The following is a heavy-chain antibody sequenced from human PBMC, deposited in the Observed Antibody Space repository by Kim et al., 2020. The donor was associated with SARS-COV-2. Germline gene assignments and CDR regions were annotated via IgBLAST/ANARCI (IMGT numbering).Heavy chain of an antibody. CDR1: GFTFSGYD. D-gene: IGHD6-19*01. CDR3: TTGYSSGWYEPGY. Sequence: GGSLRLSCAASGFTFSGYDMHWVRQAPGKGLEWVGRIRSKTNNYATAYAASVRGRFTISRDDSKNTALLQMNSLKIADMAVYYCTTGYSSGWYEPGYWGQGTLVTVSS. V-gene: IGHV3-73*01. CDR2: IRSKTNNYAT. J-gene: IGHJ4*02.